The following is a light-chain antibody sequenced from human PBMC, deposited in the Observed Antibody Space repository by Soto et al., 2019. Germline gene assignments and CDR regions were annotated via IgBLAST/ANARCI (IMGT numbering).Light chain of an antibody. CDR3: QQYGTSPFT. CDR2: GAS. V-gene: IGKV3-20*01. J-gene: IGKJ3*01. Sequence: EIVLTQSPGTLSLSPGERATLSCRASQSVSNNYLAWYQQKPGQAPRLLISGASNRATGIPDRFSGSGSGTDFTLAISRLEPEDCAVYYCQQYGTSPFTFGPGTRVDLK. CDR1: QSVSNNY.